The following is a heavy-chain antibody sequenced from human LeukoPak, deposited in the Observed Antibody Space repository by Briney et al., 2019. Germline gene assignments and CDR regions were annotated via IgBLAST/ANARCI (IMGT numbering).Heavy chain of an antibody. V-gene: IGHV3-23*01. Sequence: GGSLRLSCAASGFTFSSYAMSWVRQAPGKGLEWVSTTSSSGGSTYYADSVKGRFTISRDNSKNTLYLQMNSLRAEDTAVYYCARAHSPAYDFWSGPDYWGQGTLVTVSS. CDR2: TSSSGGST. D-gene: IGHD3-3*01. J-gene: IGHJ4*02. CDR1: GFTFSSYA. CDR3: ARAHSPAYDFWSGPDY.